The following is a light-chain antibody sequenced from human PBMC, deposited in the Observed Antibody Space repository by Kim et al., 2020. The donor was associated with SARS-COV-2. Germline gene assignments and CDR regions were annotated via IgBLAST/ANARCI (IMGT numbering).Light chain of an antibody. CDR2: RNN. Sequence: QTATLTCAGNSKHVGNQGAVWLRQHQGHPPKLLTYRNNNRPSGISERLSASRSGNTASLTITGLQPEDEADYYCSVWDSSLSAWVFGGGTQLTVL. CDR1: SKHVGNQG. CDR3: SVWDSSLSAWV. J-gene: IGLJ3*02. V-gene: IGLV10-54*01.